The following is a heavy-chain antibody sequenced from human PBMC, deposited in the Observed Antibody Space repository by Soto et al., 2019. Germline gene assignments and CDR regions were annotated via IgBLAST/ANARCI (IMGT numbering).Heavy chain of an antibody. D-gene: IGHD3-16*02. Sequence: SETLSLTCAVYGGSFSGYYLSWIRTPTGKGLEWIGEINHSGSTNYNPSLKSRVTISVDTSKNQFSLKLSSVTAADTAVYYCARATYDYIWGSYRSSPHDAFDIWGQGTMVTVSS. CDR3: ARATYDYIWGSYRSSPHDAFDI. J-gene: IGHJ3*02. V-gene: IGHV4-34*01. CDR1: GGSFSGYY. CDR2: INHSGST.